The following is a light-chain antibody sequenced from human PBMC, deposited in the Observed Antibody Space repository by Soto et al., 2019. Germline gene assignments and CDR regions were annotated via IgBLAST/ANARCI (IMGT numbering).Light chain of an antibody. CDR2: AAS. V-gene: IGKV1-9*01. J-gene: IGKJ4*01. Sequence: IQLTQSPSSLSASVGDRVTITCRASQDISSYLAWYHQKPGKAPKLLIYAASTLQRGAPSRFSGSGSGTDFTLTISSLQPEDFAPYYCQQVKTYPLTFGGGTTVDI. CDR3: QQVKTYPLT. CDR1: QDISSY.